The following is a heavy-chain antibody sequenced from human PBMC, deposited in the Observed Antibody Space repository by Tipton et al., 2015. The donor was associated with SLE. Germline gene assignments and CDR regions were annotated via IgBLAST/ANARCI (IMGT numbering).Heavy chain of an antibody. CDR1: GGSISSHY. V-gene: IGHV4-59*11. Sequence: TLSLTCTVSGGSISSHYWSWIRQPPGKGLEWIGYSYYSGSTNYNPSLKSRVTISVDTSKNQFSLKLSSVTAADTAVYYCARGVEMASGFDYWGQGTLVTVSS. D-gene: IGHD5-24*01. CDR2: SYYSGST. CDR3: ARGVEMASGFDY. J-gene: IGHJ4*02.